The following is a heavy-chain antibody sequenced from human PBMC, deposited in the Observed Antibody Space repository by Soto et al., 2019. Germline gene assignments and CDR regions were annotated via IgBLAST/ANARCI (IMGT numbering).Heavy chain of an antibody. V-gene: IGHV4-34*01. CDR3: ANTRRDDYGDPK. Sequence: SETLSLTCAVYGGSFSGYYWSWIRQPPGKGLEWIGEINHSGSTNYNPSLKSRVTISVDTSKNQFSLKLSSVTAADTAVYYCANTRRDDYGDPKWGQGTLVTVSS. D-gene: IGHD4-17*01. CDR2: INHSGST. CDR1: GGSFSGYY. J-gene: IGHJ4*02.